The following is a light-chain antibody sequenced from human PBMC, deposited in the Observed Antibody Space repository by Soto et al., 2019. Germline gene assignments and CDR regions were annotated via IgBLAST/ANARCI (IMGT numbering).Light chain of an antibody. CDR2: DAS. Sequence: ETLMTQSPATLSVSPGERATLSCRASQSVDRKLAWYQQKPGQAPRLLVYDASIRATGIPVTFSGSGSGTEFTLTISSLQSEDFAVYYCQHYHTWPYSFGQGTKLDIK. CDR3: QHYHTWPYS. V-gene: IGKV3-15*01. CDR1: QSVDRK. J-gene: IGKJ2*03.